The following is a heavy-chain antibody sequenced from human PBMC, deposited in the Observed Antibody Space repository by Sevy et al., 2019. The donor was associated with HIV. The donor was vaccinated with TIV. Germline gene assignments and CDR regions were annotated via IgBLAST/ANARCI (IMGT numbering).Heavy chain of an antibody. CDR1: GFTFSNAW. J-gene: IGHJ6*03. D-gene: IGHD6-13*01. V-gene: IGHV3-15*01. Sequence: GGSLRLSCAASGFTFSNAWMSWVRQAPGKGLEWVGRIKSKTDGGTTDYAAPVKSSFTISRNDSKNTLYLQMNSLKTEDTAVYYCTTVRRGAGSSWYAVFDYYYYYYMDVWGKGTTVTVSS. CDR2: IKSKTDGGTT. CDR3: TTVRRGAGSSWYAVFDYYYYYYMDV.